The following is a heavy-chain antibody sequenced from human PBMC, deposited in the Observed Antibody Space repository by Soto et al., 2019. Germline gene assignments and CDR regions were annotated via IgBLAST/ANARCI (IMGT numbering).Heavy chain of an antibody. CDR3: ARDLTIESHFDY. CDR2: INAGNGNT. Sequence: ASVQVSCKASGYTFTSYAMHWVRQAPGQRLEWMGWINAGNGNTKYSQKFQGRVNITRDTSASTAYMELSSLRSEDTAVYYCARDLTIESHFDYWGQGTLVTVSS. J-gene: IGHJ4*02. V-gene: IGHV1-3*01. D-gene: IGHD4-17*01. CDR1: GYTFTSYA.